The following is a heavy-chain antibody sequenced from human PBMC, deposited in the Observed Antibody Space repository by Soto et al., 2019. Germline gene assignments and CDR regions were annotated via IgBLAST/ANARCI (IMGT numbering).Heavy chain of an antibody. CDR1: GGSISSYY. CDR3: ASSSSSRDGYNWFRYFDL. CDR2: IYYSGST. J-gene: IGHJ2*01. Sequence: QVQLQESGPGLVKPSETLSLTCTVSGGSISSYYWSWIRQPPGKGLEWIGYIYYSGSTNYNPSLKSRVTISVDTSNNQFSLKLSSVTAADTAVYYCASSSSSRDGYNWFRYFDLWGRGTLVTVSS. V-gene: IGHV4-59*01. D-gene: IGHD5-12*01.